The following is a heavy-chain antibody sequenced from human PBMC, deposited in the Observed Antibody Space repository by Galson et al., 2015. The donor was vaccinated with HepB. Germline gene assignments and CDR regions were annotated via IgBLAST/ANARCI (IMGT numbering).Heavy chain of an antibody. CDR3: ARLVGSGSYDDYFDY. Sequence: SVKVSCKASGGTFSSYTISWVRQAPGQELEWMGRIIPILGIANYAQKFQGRVTITADKSTSTAYMELSSLRSEDTAVYYCARLVGSGSYDDYFDYWGQGTLVTVSS. J-gene: IGHJ4*02. D-gene: IGHD3-10*01. V-gene: IGHV1-69*02. CDR2: IIPILGIA. CDR1: GGTFSSYT.